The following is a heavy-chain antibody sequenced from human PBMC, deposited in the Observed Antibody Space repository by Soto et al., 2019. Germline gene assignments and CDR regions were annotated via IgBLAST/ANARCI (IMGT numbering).Heavy chain of an antibody. CDR3: ASDSNCGGDCYHVAPFEY. CDR1: GFTFSSYA. Sequence: EVQLLESGGGLVQPGGSLRLSCAASGFTFSSYAMSWVRQAPGKGLEWVSAISGGGSRAYHADSVKGRFTISRDNSKNTPYLQMNSLRVEDTAVYYCASDSNCGGDCYHVAPFEYWGQGTLVTVSS. J-gene: IGHJ4*02. V-gene: IGHV3-23*01. D-gene: IGHD2-21*01. CDR2: ISGGGSRA.